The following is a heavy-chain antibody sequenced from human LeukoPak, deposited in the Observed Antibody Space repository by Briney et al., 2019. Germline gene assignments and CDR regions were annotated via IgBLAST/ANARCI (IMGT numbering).Heavy chain of an antibody. CDR3: AKGMFGAYYDILTGYHPDAFDI. CDR1: GFTFSSYA. J-gene: IGHJ3*02. Sequence: GGSLRLSCAASGFTFSSYAMSWVRQAPGKGLEWVSAIRGSGGSTYYADSVKGRFTISRDNSKNTLYLQMNSLRAEDTAGYYCAKGMFGAYYDILTGYHPDAFDIWGQGTMVTVSS. D-gene: IGHD3-9*01. V-gene: IGHV3-23*01. CDR2: IRGSGGST.